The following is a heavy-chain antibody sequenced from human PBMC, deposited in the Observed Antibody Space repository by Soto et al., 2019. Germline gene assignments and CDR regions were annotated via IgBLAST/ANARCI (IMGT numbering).Heavy chain of an antibody. CDR3: ARHAEWLLIDY. Sequence: QLQLQESGPGLVKPSETLSLTCTVSGGSISSSSYYWGWIRQPPGKGLEWIGSIYYSGSTYYNPSLKSRVIISVDTSKIQFSLKLNSVTAADTAVYYCARHAEWLLIDYWGQGTLVTVSS. CDR2: IYYSGST. V-gene: IGHV4-39*01. J-gene: IGHJ4*02. CDR1: GGSISSSSYY. D-gene: IGHD3-3*01.